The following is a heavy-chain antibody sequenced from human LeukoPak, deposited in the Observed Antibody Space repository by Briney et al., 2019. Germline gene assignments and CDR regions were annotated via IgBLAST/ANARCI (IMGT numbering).Heavy chain of an antibody. V-gene: IGHV4-39*01. CDR3: ARYRQSPSDAFDI. D-gene: IGHD3-16*02. CDR2: IYYSGST. CDR1: GGSISSSSYY. Sequence: SETLSLTCTVSGGSISSSSYYWGWIRQPPGKGLEWIGSIYYSGSTYYNPSLKSRVTISVDTFQNQFSLKVTSVTAADTAVYFCARYRQSPSDAFDIWGQGTMVTVSS. J-gene: IGHJ3*02.